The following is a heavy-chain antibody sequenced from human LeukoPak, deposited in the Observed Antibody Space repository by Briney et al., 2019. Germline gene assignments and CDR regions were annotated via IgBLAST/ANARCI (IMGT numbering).Heavy chain of an antibody. CDR1: GGSISSSNW. Sequence: SGTLSLTCAVSGGSISSSNWWSWVRQPPGKGLEWIGEIYHSGSTNYNPSLKSRVTISVDTSKNQFSLKLSSVTAADTAVYYCAREIVGATTVDYWGQGTLVTVSS. D-gene: IGHD1-26*01. CDR3: AREIVGATTVDY. J-gene: IGHJ4*02. CDR2: IYHSGST. V-gene: IGHV4-4*02.